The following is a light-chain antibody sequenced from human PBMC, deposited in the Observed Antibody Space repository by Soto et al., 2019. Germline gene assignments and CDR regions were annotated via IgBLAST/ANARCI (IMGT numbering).Light chain of an antibody. CDR3: SSYTSSSTVV. CDR1: SSDVGGYNY. V-gene: IGLV2-14*01. CDR2: AVS. J-gene: IGLJ3*02. Sequence: QSVLTQPASVSGSPGQSITISCTGTSSDVGGYNYVSWYQQHPGKAPKLMIYAVSSRPSGVSNRFSGSKSGNTASLTISGLQAEDEADFYCSSYTSSSTVVFGGGTKVTVL.